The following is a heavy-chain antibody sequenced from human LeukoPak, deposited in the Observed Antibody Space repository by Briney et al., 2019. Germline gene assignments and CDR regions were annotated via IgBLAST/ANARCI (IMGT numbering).Heavy chain of an antibody. V-gene: IGHV3-9*03. CDR1: GFTFDDCA. CDR3: AKDANPSGGELVSSYFDY. J-gene: IGHJ4*02. Sequence: GGSLRLSCAASGFTFDDCAMHWVRQAPGKGLEWVSGISWNSGSIGYADSVKGRFTISRDNAKNSLYLQMNSLRAEDMALYYCAKDANPSGGELVSSYFDYWGQGTLVTVSS. D-gene: IGHD1-26*01. CDR2: ISWNSGSI.